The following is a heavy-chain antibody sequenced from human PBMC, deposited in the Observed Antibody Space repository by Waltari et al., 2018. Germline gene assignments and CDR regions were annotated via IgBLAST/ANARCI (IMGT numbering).Heavy chain of an antibody. CDR1: GYTFTGYY. CDR2: INPNSGGT. J-gene: IGHJ5*02. D-gene: IGHD2-15*01. CDR3: ARDYPDCSGGSCYSVGFDP. V-gene: IGHV1-2*04. Sequence: QVQLVQSGAEVKKPGASVKVSCKASGYTFTGYYMHWVRPAPGQRLEWMGGINPNSGGTNYAQKFQGWVTMTRDTSISTAYMELSRLRSDDTAVYYCARDYPDCSGGSCYSVGFDPWGQGTLVTVSS.